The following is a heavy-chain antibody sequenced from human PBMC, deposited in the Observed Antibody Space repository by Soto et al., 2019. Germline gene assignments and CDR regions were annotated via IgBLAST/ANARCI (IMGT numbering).Heavy chain of an antibody. J-gene: IGHJ4*02. CDR1: GFTFSSYW. Sequence: PGGSLRLSCAASGFTFSSYWMSWVRQAPGKGLEWVAVISYDGSNKYYADSVKGRFTISRDNSKNTLYLQMNSLRAEDTAVYYCARDENPAVGYYGSAIDYWGQGTLVTVSS. CDR2: ISYDGSNK. CDR3: ARDENPAVGYYGSAIDY. D-gene: IGHD3-10*01. V-gene: IGHV3-30-3*01.